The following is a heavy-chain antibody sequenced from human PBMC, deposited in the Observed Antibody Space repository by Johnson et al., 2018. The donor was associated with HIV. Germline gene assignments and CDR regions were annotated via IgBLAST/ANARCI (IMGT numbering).Heavy chain of an antibody. Sequence: VQLVESGGGLVQPGGSLRLSCAVSGYSVTGYNMNWVRQAPVKGLEWVSLIYSGGRTYYADSVTGRFTISRDNSKNTLYLQVNSLRADDTALSNCAQGPGYDHDYGGFDIWGQGTMVTVSS. V-gene: IGHV3-66*02. CDR1: GYSVTGYN. J-gene: IGHJ3*02. CDR3: AQGPGYDHDYGGFDI. D-gene: IGHD4-23*01. CDR2: IYSGGRT.